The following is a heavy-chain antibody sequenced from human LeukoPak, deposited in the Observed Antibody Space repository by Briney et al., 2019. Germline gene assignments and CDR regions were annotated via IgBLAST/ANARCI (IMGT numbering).Heavy chain of an antibody. CDR2: TSYSGST. V-gene: IGHV4-61*05. CDR1: GGSISSNSYR. D-gene: IGHD1-26*01. J-gene: IGHJ6*02. CDR3: ARTVSGDYYGMDV. Sequence: SETLSLTCTVSGGSISSNSYRWSWVRQPPGKGLEWIGYTSYSGSTNYNPSLKSRVTMSVDTSTDQFSLRLISVTAADTAVYYCARTVSGDYYGMDVWGQGTTVTVSS.